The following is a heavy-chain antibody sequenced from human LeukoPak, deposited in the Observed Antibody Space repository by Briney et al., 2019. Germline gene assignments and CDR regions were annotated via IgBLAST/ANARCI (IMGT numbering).Heavy chain of an antibody. CDR2: IKKDGSEK. CDR1: GFTFSSHW. J-gene: IGHJ4*02. CDR3: ASVACSAVTCFGFLFFDY. Sequence: GGSLRLSCAASGFTFSSHWMSWVRQAPGKGLEWVANIKKDGSEKYYVDAVKGRFTISRDNAKTSLYLQMNSLRAEDTAVYYCASVACSAVTCFGFLFFDYWGQGTLVTVSS. D-gene: IGHD2-15*01. V-gene: IGHV3-7*01.